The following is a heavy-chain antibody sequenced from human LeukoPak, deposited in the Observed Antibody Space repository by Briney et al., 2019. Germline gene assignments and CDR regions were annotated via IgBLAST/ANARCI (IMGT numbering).Heavy chain of an antibody. CDR1: GYTFTSYD. Sequence: ASVKVSCKASGYTFTSYDINWVRQATGQGLEWMGWMNPNSGNTGYAQKFQGRVTITRNTSISTAYMELSSLRSEDTAVYYCAREVWDIVVVPASHAFDIWGQGTMVTVSS. J-gene: IGHJ3*02. V-gene: IGHV1-8*03. D-gene: IGHD2-2*01. CDR2: MNPNSGNT. CDR3: AREVWDIVVVPASHAFDI.